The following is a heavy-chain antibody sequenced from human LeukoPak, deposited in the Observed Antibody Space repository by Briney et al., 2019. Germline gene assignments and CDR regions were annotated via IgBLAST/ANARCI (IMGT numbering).Heavy chain of an antibody. CDR3: ARLGFGDLLSHYYYYMDV. Sequence: KASETLSLTCTVSGGSMSNYYWSWIRQPPGKGLEWIGYIYYSGSTRYNPSLTSRVTMSMDTSENQFSLKLNSVTAADTAIYYCARLGFGDLLSHYYYYMDVWGKGTTVTVSS. V-gene: IGHV4-59*01. CDR1: GGSMSNYY. J-gene: IGHJ6*03. CDR2: IYYSGST. D-gene: IGHD3-10*01.